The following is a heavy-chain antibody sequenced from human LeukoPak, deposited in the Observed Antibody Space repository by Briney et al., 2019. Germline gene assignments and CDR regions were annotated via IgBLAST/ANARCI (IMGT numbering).Heavy chain of an antibody. D-gene: IGHD3-3*01. Sequence: GGSLRLSCAASGFTFSSYAMSWVRQAPGKGLEWVSAISGSGGSTYYADSVKGRFTISRDNSKNTLYLQMNSLRAEDTAVYYCAKAVLIFGVVIIPYYFDYWGQGTLVTVSS. J-gene: IGHJ4*02. CDR2: ISGSGGST. V-gene: IGHV3-23*01. CDR1: GFTFSSYA. CDR3: AKAVLIFGVVIIPYYFDY.